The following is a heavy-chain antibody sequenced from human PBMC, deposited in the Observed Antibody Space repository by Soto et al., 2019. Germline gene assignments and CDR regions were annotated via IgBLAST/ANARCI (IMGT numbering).Heavy chain of an antibody. CDR1: GFTFSSYA. CDR3: AKDRALSPYYYYYGMDV. V-gene: IGHV3-23*01. J-gene: IGHJ6*02. D-gene: IGHD3-16*02. CDR2: ISGSGGST. Sequence: EVQLLESGGGLVQPGGSLRLSCAASGFTFSSYAMSWVRQAPGKGLEWVSAISGSGGSTYYADSVKGRFTISRDNSKNTLYLQMNSLRAEHTAVYYCAKDRALSPYYYYYGMDVWGQGTTVTVSS.